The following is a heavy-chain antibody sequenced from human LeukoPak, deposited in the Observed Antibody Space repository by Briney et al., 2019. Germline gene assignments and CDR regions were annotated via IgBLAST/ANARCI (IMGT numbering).Heavy chain of an antibody. Sequence: HPGGSLRLSWAASGFTFSSYAMHWVRQAPGKGLEWVAVISYDGSNKYYADSVKGRFTISRDNSKNTLYLQMNSLRAEDTAVYYCARAQDSSSWYDYFDYWGQGTLVTASS. CDR1: GFTFSSYA. CDR3: ARAQDSSSWYDYFDY. J-gene: IGHJ4*02. V-gene: IGHV3-30-3*01. CDR2: ISYDGSNK. D-gene: IGHD6-13*01.